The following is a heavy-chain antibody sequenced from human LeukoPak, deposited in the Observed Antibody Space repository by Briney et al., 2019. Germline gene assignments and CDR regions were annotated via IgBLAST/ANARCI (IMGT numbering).Heavy chain of an antibody. CDR3: ARGLGYCSGGSCYSEYLFDY. CDR1: GDSISSYY. D-gene: IGHD2-15*01. CDR2: IYYSGST. Sequence: SETLSLTCTVSGDSISSYYWGWIRQPPGKGLEWIGSIYYSGSTYYNPSLKSRVTISVDTSKNQFSLKLSSVTAADTAVYYCARGLGYCSGGSCYSEYLFDYWGQGTLVTVSS. J-gene: IGHJ4*02. V-gene: IGHV4-39*07.